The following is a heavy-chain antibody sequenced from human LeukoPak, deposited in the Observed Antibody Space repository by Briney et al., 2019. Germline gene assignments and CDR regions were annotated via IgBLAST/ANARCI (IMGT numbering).Heavy chain of an antibody. CDR2: IKKDGSEK. CDR3: ARPSFTSGSYFDH. Sequence: GGSLRLSCAASGFTFSSYWMSWVRQAPGKGLEWVANIKKDGSEKYYVDPVKGRFTISRDNAKNSLYLQMNSLSGEDTAVYFCARPSFTSGSYFDHWGQGTLVTVSS. J-gene: IGHJ4*02. D-gene: IGHD2-2*01. V-gene: IGHV3-7*01. CDR1: GFTFSSYW.